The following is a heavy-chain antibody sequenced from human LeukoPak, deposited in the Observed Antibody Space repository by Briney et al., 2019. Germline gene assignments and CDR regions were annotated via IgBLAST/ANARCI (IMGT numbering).Heavy chain of an antibody. D-gene: IGHD3-10*01. J-gene: IGHJ4*02. CDR2: ISYDGSNK. CDR3: ARDGPGHYYGSGSYYY. Sequence: GGSLRLSCAASGFTFSSYAMHWVRQAPGKGLEWVAVISYDGSNKYYADSVKGRFTISRDNSKNTLYLQMNSLRAEDMAVYYCARDGPGHYYGSGSYYYWGQGTLVTVSS. CDR1: GFTFSSYA. V-gene: IGHV3-30*04.